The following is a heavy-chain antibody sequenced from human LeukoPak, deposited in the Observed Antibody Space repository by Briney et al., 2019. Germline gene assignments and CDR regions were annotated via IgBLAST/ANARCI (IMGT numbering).Heavy chain of an antibody. J-gene: IGHJ5*02. CDR3: ARTGTTYNNWFDP. CDR1: GFTFSDYY. V-gene: IGHV3-11*03. D-gene: IGHD1-1*01. CDR2: ISSDSSYT. Sequence: GGSLRLSCAASGFTFSDYYMSWIRQAPGKGLEWVSYISSDSSYTNYADSVKGRFIISRDNAKNSPYLQMNSLRAEDTAVYYCARTGTTYNNWFDPWGQGTLVTVSS.